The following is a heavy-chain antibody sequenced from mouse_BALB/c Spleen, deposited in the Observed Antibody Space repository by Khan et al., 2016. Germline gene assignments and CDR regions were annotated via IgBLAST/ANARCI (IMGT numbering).Heavy chain of an antibody. CDR1: GYSITSDYA. Sequence: EVQLQESGPGLVKPSQSLSLTCTVTGYSITSDYAWNWIRQFPGNKLEWMGYISYSGSTSYNPFLKSRISITRDTSKNQFFLQLNSVTTEDTATYYCAGGGGNYRGFAYWGQGTLVTVSA. CDR3: AGGGGNYRGFAY. D-gene: IGHD2-1*01. CDR2: ISYSGST. J-gene: IGHJ3*01. V-gene: IGHV3-2*02.